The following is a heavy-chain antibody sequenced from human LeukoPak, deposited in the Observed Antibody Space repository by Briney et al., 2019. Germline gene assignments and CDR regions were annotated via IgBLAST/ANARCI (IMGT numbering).Heavy chain of an antibody. CDR3: ISPGTSGGISV. CDR2: IRSKANSYAT. CDR1: GFSFSGSA. V-gene: IGHV3-73*01. J-gene: IGHJ4*02. D-gene: IGHD4-23*01. Sequence: TGGSLRLSCAASGFSFSGSAMHWVRQASGKGLEWVGRIRSKANSYATAYAASVKGRFTISRDDSNNTAYLQMNSLKTEDTAVYYCISPGTSGGISVGGQGTLVTVSS.